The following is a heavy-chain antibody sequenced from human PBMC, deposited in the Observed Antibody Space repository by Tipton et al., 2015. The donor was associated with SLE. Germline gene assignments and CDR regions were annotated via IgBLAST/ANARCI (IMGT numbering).Heavy chain of an antibody. CDR1: GFAFSNYW. CDR2: ISDDGSST. CDR3: AAGSSRSTDY. D-gene: IGHD6-13*01. V-gene: IGHV3-74*01. J-gene: IGHJ4*02. Sequence: SLRLSCAASGFAFSNYWMHWVRQAPGKGLVWVSRISDDGSSTSYADSVKGRFTISRDNTKNTLYLEMNSLRVEDTAVYYCAAGSSRSTDYWGQGTLVSVSS.